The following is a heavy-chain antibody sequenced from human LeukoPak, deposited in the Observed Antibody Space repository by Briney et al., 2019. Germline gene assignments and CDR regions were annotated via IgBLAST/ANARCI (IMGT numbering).Heavy chain of an antibody. CDR2: NYYGGTT. Sequence: SETLSLTCTFSGSSINSYYWGWIRQPPGKGLEWIGYNYYGGTTNYNPSLKSRVTISVDTSKNQFSLKLTSVTAADTAVYYCARAVYSSSALDYWGQGTLVTVSS. CDR1: GSSINSYY. J-gene: IGHJ4*02. CDR3: ARAVYSSSALDY. D-gene: IGHD6-13*01. V-gene: IGHV4-59*01.